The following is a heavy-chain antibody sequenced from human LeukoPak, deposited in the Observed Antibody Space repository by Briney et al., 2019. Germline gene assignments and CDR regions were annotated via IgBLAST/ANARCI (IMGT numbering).Heavy chain of an antibody. Sequence: ASVKVSCKASGGTFTSYDINWVRQATGQGLEWMGWMNPNSGNTGYAQKFQGRVTITRNTSISTAYMELSSLRSEDTAVYYCAREGGGDSSGYYHSYYYYMDVWGKGTTVTVSS. CDR1: GGTFTSYD. V-gene: IGHV1-8*03. CDR3: AREGGGDSSGYYHSYYYYMDV. CDR2: MNPNSGNT. J-gene: IGHJ6*03. D-gene: IGHD3-22*01.